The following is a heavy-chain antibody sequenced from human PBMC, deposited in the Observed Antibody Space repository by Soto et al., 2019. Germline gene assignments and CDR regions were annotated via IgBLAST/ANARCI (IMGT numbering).Heavy chain of an antibody. D-gene: IGHD6-19*01. CDR2: IYYSGST. CDR1: GGSISSGGYY. CDR3: ARGGSSGWYFDY. Sequence: QVQLQESGPGLVKPSQTLSLTCTVSGGSISSGGYYWSWIRQHPGKGQEWIGYIYYSGSTYYNPSLKSRVTISVDTSKNQFSLKLSSVTAADTAVYYCARGGSSGWYFDYWGQGTLVTVSS. J-gene: IGHJ4*02. V-gene: IGHV4-31*03.